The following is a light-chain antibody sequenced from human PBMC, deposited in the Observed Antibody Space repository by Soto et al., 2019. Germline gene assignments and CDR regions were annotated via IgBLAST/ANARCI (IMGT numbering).Light chain of an antibody. Sequence: EIVWTQNQRKLSLYPGGIATLSCRASQSVTNYLAWYQQKPGQAPRLLIYDESNRATGIPDRFSGSGSGTEFNLTISSLQSEDLAFFYCQQYNGWPRTFGEGTKVDI. CDR2: DES. J-gene: IGKJ1*01. CDR3: QQYNGWPRT. CDR1: QSVTNY. V-gene: IGKV3D-15*01.